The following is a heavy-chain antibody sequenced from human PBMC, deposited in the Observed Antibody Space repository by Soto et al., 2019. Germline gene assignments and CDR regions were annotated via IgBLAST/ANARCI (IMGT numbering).Heavy chain of an antibody. V-gene: IGHV3-13*01. CDR1: GFTFSSYD. Sequence: GGSLRLSCAASGFTFSSYDMHWVRQATGKGLEWVSAIGTAGDTYYPGSVKGRFTISRENAKNSLYLQMNSLRAGDTAVYYCARHMKVSDFWSGYYTGFPDYWGQGTLVTVSS. CDR2: IGTAGDT. CDR3: ARHMKVSDFWSGYYTGFPDY. J-gene: IGHJ4*02. D-gene: IGHD3-3*01.